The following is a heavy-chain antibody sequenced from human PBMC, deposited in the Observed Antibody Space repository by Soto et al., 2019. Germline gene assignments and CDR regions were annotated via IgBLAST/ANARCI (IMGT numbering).Heavy chain of an antibody. CDR1: GFRFSDHC. J-gene: IGHJ5*02. CDR3: AKEGEARYLDL. CDR2: SKANHQNFAT. D-gene: IGHD1-1*01. Sequence: EVQLVESGGSWVQSGGSLRLSCAASGFRFSDHCMDWVRQAPGKGLEWVGRSKANHQNFATEYAASVKGRLTISRDVSQNSVHLQMDSLQPEDTAVYFCAKEGEARYLDLWGQGTLVTVSS. V-gene: IGHV3-72*01.